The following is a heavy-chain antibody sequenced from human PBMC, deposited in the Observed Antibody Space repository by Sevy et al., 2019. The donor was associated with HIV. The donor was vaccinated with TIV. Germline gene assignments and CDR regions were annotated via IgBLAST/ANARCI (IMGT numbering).Heavy chain of an antibody. CDR3: ARDGSYGLDY. V-gene: IGHV3-53*01. Sequence: GGSLRPSCAASGFTVSSYYMSWVLQAPGKELEWVSVIHSGGSTYYADSVKGRFTISRDNSKNTLYLQMNSLRAEDTAVYYYARDGSYGLDYWGQGTLVTVSS. J-gene: IGHJ4*02. CDR1: GFTVSSYY. CDR2: IHSGGST. D-gene: IGHD3-10*01.